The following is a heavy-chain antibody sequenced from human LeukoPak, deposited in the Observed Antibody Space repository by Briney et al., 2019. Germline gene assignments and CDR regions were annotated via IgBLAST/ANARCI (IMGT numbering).Heavy chain of an antibody. J-gene: IGHJ4*02. D-gene: IGHD3-22*01. CDR3: ARGLRPKKPRYDSSGYSSRYYFDY. CDR2: MNPNSGNT. V-gene: IGHV1-8*01. Sequence: AAVKVSCKASGYTFTSYDINWVRQATGQGLEWMGWMNPNSGNTGYAQKFQGRVTMTRNTSISTAYMELSSLRSEDTAVYYCARGLRPKKPRYDSSGYSSRYYFDYWGQGTLVTVSS. CDR1: GYTFTSYD.